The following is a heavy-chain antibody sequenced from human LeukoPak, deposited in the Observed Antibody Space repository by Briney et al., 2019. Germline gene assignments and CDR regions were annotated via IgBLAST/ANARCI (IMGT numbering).Heavy chain of an antibody. CDR3: AKSIGYGLIDI. J-gene: IGHJ3*02. V-gene: IGHV4-39*07. D-gene: IGHD3-22*01. CDR1: SGSISTSNYY. Sequence: SETLSLTCTVSSGSISTSNYYWGWVRQPPGKALEWIGNIFYSGSTYYSPSLKSRVTISLDTSRNQFSLKLNSVTAADTAVYYCAKSIGYGLIDIWGQGTMVTVSS. CDR2: IFYSGST.